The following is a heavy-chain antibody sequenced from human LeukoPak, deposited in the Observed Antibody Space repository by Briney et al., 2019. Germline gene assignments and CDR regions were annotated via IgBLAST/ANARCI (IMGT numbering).Heavy chain of an antibody. CDR3: ARDGGGSIDY. Sequence: GGSLRLSCAASGFTFTTYWMAWVRQAPGKGLEWVANIKGDESAKHQADSVKGWFTISRDNAQNSVYLQMSSLRVEDTAVYYCARDGGGSIDYWGQGTLVTVSS. V-gene: IGHV3-7*01. D-gene: IGHD1-26*01. CDR1: GFTFTTYW. CDR2: IKGDESAK. J-gene: IGHJ4*02.